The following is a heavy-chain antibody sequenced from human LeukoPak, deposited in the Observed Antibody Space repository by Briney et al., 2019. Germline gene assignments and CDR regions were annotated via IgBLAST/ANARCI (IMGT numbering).Heavy chain of an antibody. CDR1: GFTFSNAW. D-gene: IGHD2-15*01. Sequence: NPGGSLRLSCAASGFTFSNAWMSWVRQAPGKGLEWVGRIKSKTDGGTTDYAAPVKGRFTISRDDSKNTLYLQMNSLKTEDTAVYYCTTDEIRRYCSGGSCPTYYFDYWGQRTLVTVSS. V-gene: IGHV3-15*01. CDR3: TTDEIRRYCSGGSCPTYYFDY. J-gene: IGHJ4*02. CDR2: IKSKTDGGTT.